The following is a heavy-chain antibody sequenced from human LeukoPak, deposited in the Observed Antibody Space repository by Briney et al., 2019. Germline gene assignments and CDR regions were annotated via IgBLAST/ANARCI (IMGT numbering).Heavy chain of an antibody. J-gene: IGHJ4*02. Sequence: PGGSLRLSCAASGFTFSDYYMSWIRQAPGRGLEWVSYIRSSGSTIYYADSVKGRFTISRDNAKNSLYLQMNSLRAEDTAVYYCAKNGLPGDYFFDYWGQGTLVTVSS. CDR1: GFTFSDYY. CDR2: IRSSGSTI. CDR3: AKNGLPGDYFFDY. V-gene: IGHV3-11*04. D-gene: IGHD4-17*01.